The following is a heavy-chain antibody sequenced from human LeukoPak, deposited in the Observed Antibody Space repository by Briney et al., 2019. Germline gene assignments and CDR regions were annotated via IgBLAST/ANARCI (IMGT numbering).Heavy chain of an antibody. J-gene: IGHJ4*02. Sequence: SETLSLTCAVSGGSFSGYYWSWIRQPPGKGLEWIGEINHSGSTNYNPSLKSRVTISVDTSKNQFSLKLSSVTAADTAVYYCARGRLWFGELLNWGQGTLVTVSS. CDR3: ARGRLWFGELLN. CDR2: INHSGST. CDR1: GGSFSGYY. V-gene: IGHV4-34*01. D-gene: IGHD3-10*01.